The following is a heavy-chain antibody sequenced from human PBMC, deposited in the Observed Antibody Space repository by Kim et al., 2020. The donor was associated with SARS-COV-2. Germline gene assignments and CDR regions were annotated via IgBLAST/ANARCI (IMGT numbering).Heavy chain of an antibody. D-gene: IGHD2-2*01. J-gene: IGHJ6*02. CDR2: ISYDGSNK. V-gene: IGHV3-33*05. CDR3: ARDFEGEPAAGIYYYGMDV. CDR1: GFTFSSYG. Sequence: GGSLRLSCAASGFTFSSYGMHWVRQAPGKGLEWVAVISYDGSNKYYADSVKGRFTISRDNSKNTLYLQMNSLRAEDTAVYYCARDFEGEPAAGIYYYGMDVWGQGATVTVSS.